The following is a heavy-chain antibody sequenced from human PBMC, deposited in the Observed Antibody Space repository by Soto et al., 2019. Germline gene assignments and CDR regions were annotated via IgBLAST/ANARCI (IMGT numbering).Heavy chain of an antibody. CDR2: ISAYNGNT. CDR1: GYTFTSYG. J-gene: IGHJ4*02. D-gene: IGHD3-22*01. CDR3: ARESYYYDSSGYYPSFDY. Sequence: QVQLVQSGAEVKKPGASVKVSCKASGYTFTSYGISWVRQAPGQGLEWMGWISAYNGNTNYAQKLQGRVTMTTGTSTSTAYMELRSLRSDDTAVYYCARESYYYDSSGYYPSFDYWGQGTLVTVSS. V-gene: IGHV1-18*01.